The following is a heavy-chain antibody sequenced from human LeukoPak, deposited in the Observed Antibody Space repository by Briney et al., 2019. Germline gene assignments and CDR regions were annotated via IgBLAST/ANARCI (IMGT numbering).Heavy chain of an antibody. V-gene: IGHV3-33*01. D-gene: IGHD1-26*01. J-gene: IGHJ2*01. Sequence: PGRSLRLSCAASGFTFSSYGMHWVRQAPGKGLEWVAVIWYDGSNKYYADSVKGRFTISRDNSKNTLYLQMNSLRAEDTAVYYCARDGSSTRAPNWYFALWGRGTLVTVSS. CDR2: IWYDGSNK. CDR1: GFTFSSYG. CDR3: ARDGSSTRAPNWYFAL.